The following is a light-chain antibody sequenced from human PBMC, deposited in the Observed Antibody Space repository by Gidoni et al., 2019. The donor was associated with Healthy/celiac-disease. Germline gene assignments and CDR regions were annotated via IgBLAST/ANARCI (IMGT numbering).Light chain of an antibody. CDR2: WAS. CDR3: QQYYSTPYT. J-gene: IGKJ2*01. V-gene: IGKV4-1*01. Sequence: DIVMTQAPDSLAGSLGERATINCKSSQSVLYSSNNQNYLAWYQQKPGQPPKLLIYWASTRESGVPDRFSGSGSGTDFTLTISSLQAEDVAVYYCQQYYSTPYTFGQGTKLEIK. CDR1: QSVLYSSNNQNY.